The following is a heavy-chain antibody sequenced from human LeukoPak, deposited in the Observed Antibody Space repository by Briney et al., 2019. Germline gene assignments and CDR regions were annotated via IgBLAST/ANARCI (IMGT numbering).Heavy chain of an antibody. D-gene: IGHD3-16*01. Sequence: PGGSLRLSCAASGFTFSSCSMNWVRQAPGKGLEWVSYISSSSSTIYYADSVKGRFTISRDNAKNSLYLQMNSLRAEDTAVYYCARGTFFDAFDIWGQGTMVTVSS. V-gene: IGHV3-48*01. CDR3: ARGTFFDAFDI. J-gene: IGHJ3*02. CDR2: ISSSSSTI. CDR1: GFTFSSCS.